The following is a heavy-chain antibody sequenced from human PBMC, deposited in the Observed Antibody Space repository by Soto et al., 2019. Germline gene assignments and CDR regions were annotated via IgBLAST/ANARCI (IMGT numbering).Heavy chain of an antibody. CDR2: IWYDASNK. J-gene: IGHJ4*02. D-gene: IGHD6-19*01. V-gene: IGHV3-33*01. Sequence: QVQLVESGGGVVQPGRSLRLSCAASGFTFSSYGMHWVRQAPGKGLEWVAVIWYDASNKYYADSVKGRFTISRDNSKNARYLQMNSLRAEGTAVYYCARDCAGYSSGWYQRGGFDYWGQGTLVTVSS. CDR3: ARDCAGYSSGWYQRGGFDY. CDR1: GFTFSSYG.